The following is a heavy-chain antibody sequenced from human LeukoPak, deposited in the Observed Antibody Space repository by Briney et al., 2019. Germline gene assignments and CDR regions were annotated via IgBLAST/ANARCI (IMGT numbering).Heavy chain of an antibody. J-gene: IGHJ4*01. V-gene: IGHV3-64D*06. CDR3: VKYPSRWNAFDY. D-gene: IGHD1-1*01. CDR2: ISSNGSSI. Sequence: PGGSLRLSCSASGFTFSSYAMHWVRQAPGKGLEYVSAISSNGSSIYYADSVKGRFTISRDNSKNTLYLQMNSLRAEDTAVYYGVKYPSRWNAFDYWGQGTLVTVSS. CDR1: GFTFSSYA.